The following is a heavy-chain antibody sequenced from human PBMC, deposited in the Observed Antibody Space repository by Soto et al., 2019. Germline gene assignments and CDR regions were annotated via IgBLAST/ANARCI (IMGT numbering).Heavy chain of an antibody. V-gene: IGHV4-59*08. Sequence: QVQLQESGPGLVKPSETLSLTCSVSGGSIGSYYWSWIRQPPGKGLEWIGYIYYSGSTNYSPSHKSRGTTALDTSKNQSALKLSSVTAADTAVYYCARGGWRQVDYWGQGTRVTVSS. CDR2: IYYSGST. J-gene: IGHJ4*02. CDR3: ARGGWRQVDY. CDR1: GGSIGSYY. D-gene: IGHD3-3*01.